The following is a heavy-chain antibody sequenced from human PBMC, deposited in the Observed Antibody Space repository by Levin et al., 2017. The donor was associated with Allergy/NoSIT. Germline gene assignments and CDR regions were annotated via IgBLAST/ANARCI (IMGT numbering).Heavy chain of an antibody. J-gene: IGHJ5*02. CDR2: INHSGST. V-gene: IGHV4-34*01. CDR1: GGSFSGYY. D-gene: IGHD3-10*01. CDR3: ARGQDYYGSGGSFDP. Sequence: SQTLSLTCAVYGGSFSGYYWSWIRQPPGKGLEWIGEINHSGSTNYNPSLKSRVTISVDTSKNQFSLKLSSVTAADTAVYYCARGQDYYGSGGSFDPWGQGTLVTVSS.